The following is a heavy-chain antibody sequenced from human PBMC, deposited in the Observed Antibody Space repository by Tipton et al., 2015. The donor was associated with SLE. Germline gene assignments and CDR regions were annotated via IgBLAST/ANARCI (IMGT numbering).Heavy chain of an antibody. V-gene: IGHV4-59*12. CDR3: ARGATVVYFDY. Sequence: TLSLTCTVSGGSISSYYWSWIRQPPGKGLEWIGEIYHSGSTNYNPSLKSRVTISVDKSKNQFSLKLSSVTAADTAVYYCARGATVVYFDYWGQGTLVTVSS. CDR1: GGSISSYY. D-gene: IGHD4-23*01. J-gene: IGHJ4*02. CDR2: IYHSGST.